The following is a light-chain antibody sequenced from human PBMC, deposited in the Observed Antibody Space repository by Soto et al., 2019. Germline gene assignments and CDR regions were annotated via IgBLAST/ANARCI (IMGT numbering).Light chain of an antibody. CDR1: SSDVGSYNF. CDR2: EVS. CDR3: CADAGRSTYV. V-gene: IGLV2-23*02. J-gene: IGLJ1*01. Sequence: QSALTQPASVSGSPGQSITISCTRASSDVGSYNFVSWYQQHPGEVPKVLIYEVSKRPSGVSDRFSGSKSGNTASQTISGLQAEDEADYYCCADAGRSTYVFGTGTKVTVL.